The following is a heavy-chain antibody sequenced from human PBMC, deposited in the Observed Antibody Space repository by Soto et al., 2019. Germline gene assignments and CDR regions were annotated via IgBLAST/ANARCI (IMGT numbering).Heavy chain of an antibody. CDR2: IDPSDSYT. J-gene: IGHJ4*02. Sequence: GESLKISCKGSGYSFTNYWISWVRQMPGKGLEWMGKIDPSDSYTNYSPSFQGHVTISADKSISTAYLQWSSLKASDTAMYYCASSGGQWLVPFHWGQGTLVTVSS. CDR1: GYSFTNYW. CDR3: ASSGGQWLVPFH. V-gene: IGHV5-10-1*01. D-gene: IGHD6-19*01.